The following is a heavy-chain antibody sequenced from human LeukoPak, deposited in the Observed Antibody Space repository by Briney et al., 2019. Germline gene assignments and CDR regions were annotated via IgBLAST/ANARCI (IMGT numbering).Heavy chain of an antibody. CDR3: ARGKFVARVDY. V-gene: IGHV4-34*01. CDR1: GGSFSGYY. Sequence: ETLSLTCAVYGGSFSGYYWSWIRQPPGKGLEWIGEINHSGSTNYNPSLKSRVTISVDTSKNQFSLKLSSVTAADTAVYYCARGKFVARVDYWGQGTLVTVSS. CDR2: INHSGST. D-gene: IGHD2-15*01. J-gene: IGHJ4*02.